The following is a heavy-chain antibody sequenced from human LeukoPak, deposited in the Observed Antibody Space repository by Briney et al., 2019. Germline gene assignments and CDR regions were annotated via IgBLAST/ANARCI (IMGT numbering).Heavy chain of an antibody. D-gene: IGHD3-3*01. J-gene: IGHJ4*02. V-gene: IGHV3-49*03. CDR3: TRASYDFWSGEDLNFFDY. Sequence: GGSLRLSCTASGFTFGDYAMSWFRQAPGKGLEWVGFIRSKAYGGTTEYAASVKGRFTISRDDSKSIAYLQMNSLKTEDTAVYYCTRASYDFWSGEDLNFFDYWGQGTLVTVSS. CDR2: IRSKAYGGTT. CDR1: GFTFGDYA.